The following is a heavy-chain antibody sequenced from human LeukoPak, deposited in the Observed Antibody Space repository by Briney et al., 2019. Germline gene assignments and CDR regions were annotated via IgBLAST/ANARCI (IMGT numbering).Heavy chain of an antibody. CDR2: IYYSGST. J-gene: IGHJ6*02. CDR3: ARWQGNGMDV. V-gene: IGHV4-59*01. Sequence: SETLSLTCTVSGGSISSYYWSWIRQPPGKGLEWIGYIYYSGSTNYNPSLKSRVTISVDTSKNQFSLKLSSVTAADTAVYFCARWQGNGMDVWGQGTTVTVSS. CDR1: GGSISSYY.